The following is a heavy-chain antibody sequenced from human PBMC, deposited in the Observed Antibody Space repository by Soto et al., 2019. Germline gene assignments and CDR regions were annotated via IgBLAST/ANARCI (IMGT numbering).Heavy chain of an antibody. Sequence: GGSLRLSCAASGFTFSDYYMSWIRQAPGKGLEWVSYISSSGSTIYYADSVKGRFTISRDNAKNSLYLQMNSLRAEETAVYYCARSLYYDFWSGYYTGNYYYGMDVWGQGTTVTVSS. CDR1: GFTFSDYY. CDR3: ARSLYYDFWSGYYTGNYYYGMDV. CDR2: ISSSGSTI. V-gene: IGHV3-11*01. D-gene: IGHD3-3*01. J-gene: IGHJ6*02.